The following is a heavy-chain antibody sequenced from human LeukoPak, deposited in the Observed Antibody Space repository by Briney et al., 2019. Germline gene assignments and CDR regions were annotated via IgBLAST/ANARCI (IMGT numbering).Heavy chain of an antibody. CDR3: ARVGADHYYYYYMDV. D-gene: IGHD3-16*01. Sequence: GGSLRLSCAASGFTFSSYAMSWVRQAPGKGLEWVSAISGSGGSTYYADSVKGRFTISRDNSKNSLYLQMNSLRAEDTAVYYCARVGADHYYYYYMDVWGKGTTVTVSS. V-gene: IGHV3-23*01. CDR2: ISGSGGST. J-gene: IGHJ6*03. CDR1: GFTFSSYA.